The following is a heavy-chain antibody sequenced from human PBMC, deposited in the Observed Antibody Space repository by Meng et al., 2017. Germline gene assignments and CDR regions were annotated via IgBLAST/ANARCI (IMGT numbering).Heavy chain of an antibody. Sequence: EVQRVESGGVLVLPRGTRCRGCAAPGFPFGSYWMHWVRQAPVTGLVLVSGISGSGIFTYDANSARGRFTISRDNSQNTLFLQMNSLRAEDTAIYYCAKDGFVAGGQGTLVTVSS. CDR1: GFPFGSYW. J-gene: IGHJ4*02. V-gene: IGHV3-23*04. D-gene: IGHD5-12*01. CDR3: AKDGFVA. CDR2: ISGSGIFT.